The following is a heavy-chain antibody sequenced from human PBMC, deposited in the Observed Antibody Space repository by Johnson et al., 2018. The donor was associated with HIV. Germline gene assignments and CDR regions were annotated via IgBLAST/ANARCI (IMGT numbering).Heavy chain of an antibody. Sequence: MLLVESGGGLIQPGGSLRLSCAASGFIVSGNYMSWVRQAPGKGLEWVSFIYRDGSTFYADSVKGRFTISRDSSKNTLYLQMNSLRAEDTAVYYCARAPHPQWQWLPPGAFDIWGQGTMVTVSS. CDR3: ARAPHPQWQWLPPGAFDI. CDR1: GFIVSGNY. D-gene: IGHD6-19*01. V-gene: IGHV3-53*01. J-gene: IGHJ3*02. CDR2: IYRDGST.